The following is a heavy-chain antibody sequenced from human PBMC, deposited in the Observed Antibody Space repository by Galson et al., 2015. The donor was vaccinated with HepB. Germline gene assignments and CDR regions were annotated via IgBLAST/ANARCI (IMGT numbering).Heavy chain of an antibody. D-gene: IGHD5-18*01. Sequence: SLRLSCAASGFIFSTYTFNWVRRAPGKDLEWISYISSTGTTIYYADSVKCRFTISRDNAENSLSLQMSSLRDEDTAVYYCVRVAIDTTIFRGYWYFDLGGCGTLVTVSS. CDR1: GFIFSTYT. J-gene: IGHJ2*01. V-gene: IGHV3-48*02. CDR2: ISSTGTTI. CDR3: VRVAIDTTIFRGYWYFDL.